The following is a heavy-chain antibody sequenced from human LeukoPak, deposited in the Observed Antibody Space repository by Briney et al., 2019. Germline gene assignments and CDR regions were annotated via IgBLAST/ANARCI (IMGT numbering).Heavy chain of an antibody. CDR3: AREPNTMVRGASGYFDY. D-gene: IGHD3-10*01. V-gene: IGHV1-69*06. CDR1: GVTFSSYA. Sequence: ASVKVSCKASGVTFSSYAISWVRQAPGQGLEWMGGIIPIFGTANYAQKFHGRVTITADKSTSTAYMELSSLRSEDTAVYYCAREPNTMVRGASGYFDYWGQGTLVTVSS. J-gene: IGHJ4*02. CDR2: IIPIFGTA.